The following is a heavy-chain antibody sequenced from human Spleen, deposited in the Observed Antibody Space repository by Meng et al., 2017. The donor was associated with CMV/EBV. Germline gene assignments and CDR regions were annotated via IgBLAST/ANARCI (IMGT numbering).Heavy chain of an antibody. CDR2: INAYNGNA. CDR1: GYTFSDYD. CDR3: ARDRGFLTTNWFDP. Sequence: SVKVSCKASGYTFSDYDISWVRQAPGQGLEWMGWINAYNGNANYTQKFQGRLTMITDTSTSTAYMELRSLRSDDTAVYYCARDRGFLTTNWFDPWGQGTLVTVSS. J-gene: IGHJ5*02. D-gene: IGHD3-10*01. V-gene: IGHV1-18*01.